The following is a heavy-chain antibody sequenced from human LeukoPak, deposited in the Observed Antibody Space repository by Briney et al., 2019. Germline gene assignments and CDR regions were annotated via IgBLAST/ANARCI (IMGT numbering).Heavy chain of an antibody. CDR2: ISWNSGSI. CDR3: AKDGYSYGPRGAYFDY. D-gene: IGHD5-18*01. J-gene: IGHJ4*02. Sequence: GGSLRLSCAASGFTFDDYAMPWVRQAPGKGLEWVSGISWNSGSIGYADSVKGRFTISRDNAKSSLYLQMNSLRAEDTALYYCAKDGYSYGPRGAYFDYWGQGTLVTVSS. CDR1: GFTFDDYA. V-gene: IGHV3-9*01.